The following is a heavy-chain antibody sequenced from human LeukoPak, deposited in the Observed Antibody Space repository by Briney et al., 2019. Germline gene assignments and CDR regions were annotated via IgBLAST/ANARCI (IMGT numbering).Heavy chain of an antibody. CDR3: ARETPRRGETRDGYR. V-gene: IGHV3-7*01. J-gene: IGHJ4*02. D-gene: IGHD5-24*01. CDR1: GFTFSTYA. Sequence: PGGSLRLSCAASGFTFSTYAIHWVRQAPGKGLECLANIKEDGSETYYADSVKGRFTISRDNPKNLLFLQINSLRVEDTAVYYCARETPRRGETRDGYRWGQGTVVTVSS. CDR2: IKEDGSET.